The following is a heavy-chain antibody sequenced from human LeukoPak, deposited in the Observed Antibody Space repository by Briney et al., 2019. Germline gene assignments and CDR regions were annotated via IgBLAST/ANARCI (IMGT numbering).Heavy chain of an antibody. V-gene: IGHV4-61*02. D-gene: IGHD3-10*01. CDR2: IYNSGST. CDR3: ARGTMVRGVGLFYYYMDV. CDR1: GDSIRSGNYY. Sequence: SETLSLTCTVSGDSIRSGNYYWSWIRQPAGKGLEWIGRIYNSGSTNYNPSLKSRVTISVDTSKNQVSLKLGSVTAADTAVYYCARGTMVRGVGLFYYYMDVWGRGTTVTMSS. J-gene: IGHJ6*03.